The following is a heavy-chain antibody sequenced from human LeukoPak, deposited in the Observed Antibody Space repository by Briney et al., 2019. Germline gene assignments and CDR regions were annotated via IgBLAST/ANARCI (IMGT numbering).Heavy chain of an antibody. D-gene: IGHD6-19*01. CDR2: VDHSGST. Sequence: PSETLSLTCTVSGYSITSGYYWGWIRQPPGKGLEWIGSVDHSGSTYYNPSLKSRVTISVDTSKNQFSLRLSSVTAADTAVYYCARDSALAQAVMLDYWGQGTLVTVSS. J-gene: IGHJ4*02. CDR1: GYSITSGYY. V-gene: IGHV4-38-2*02. CDR3: ARDSALAQAVMLDY.